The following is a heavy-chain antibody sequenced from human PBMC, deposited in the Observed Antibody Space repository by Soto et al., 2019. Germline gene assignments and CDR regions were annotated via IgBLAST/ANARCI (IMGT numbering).Heavy chain of an antibody. CDR2: IIPIFDTA. Sequence: SVKVSCKASGGTFSSYAISWVRQAPGQGLEWMGGIIPIFDTADYAQKFQGRVTITADESTNTAYMELSSLRSEDTAVYYCAGHSSGVPGYYYGMDVWGQGTTVTVSS. J-gene: IGHJ6*02. D-gene: IGHD3-22*01. CDR3: AGHSSGVPGYYYGMDV. V-gene: IGHV1-69*13. CDR1: GGTFSSYA.